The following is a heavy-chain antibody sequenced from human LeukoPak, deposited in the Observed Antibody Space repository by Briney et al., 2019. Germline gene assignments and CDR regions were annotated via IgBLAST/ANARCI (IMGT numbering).Heavy chain of an antibody. V-gene: IGHV4-61*09. Sequence: SETLSLTCTVSGGFISSGSYDWYWIRQPAGKGLEWIGHIYTSGSTDYNPSLKSRVTISVATSKNQFSLKLSSVTAADTAVYYSARDVLEAFDIWGQGTMVTVSS. CDR2: IYTSGST. CDR1: GGFISSGSYD. J-gene: IGHJ3*02. CDR3: ARDVLEAFDI. D-gene: IGHD3-3*02.